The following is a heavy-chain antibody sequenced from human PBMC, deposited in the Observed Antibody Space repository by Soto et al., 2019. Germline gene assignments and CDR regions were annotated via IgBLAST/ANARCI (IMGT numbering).Heavy chain of an antibody. CDR2: IIPIFGTA. Sequence: QVPLVQSGAEVKKPGSSVKVSCKASGGTFSSYAISWVRQAPGQGLEWMGGIIPIFGTANYAQKLQGRVTITADKSTSTDYMELSSLRSEDTAVYYCARDPRGNCSGGSCYYYGMDVWGQGTTVTVSS. CDR3: ARDPRGNCSGGSCYYYGMDV. D-gene: IGHD2-15*01. V-gene: IGHV1-69*06. J-gene: IGHJ6*02. CDR1: GGTFSSYA.